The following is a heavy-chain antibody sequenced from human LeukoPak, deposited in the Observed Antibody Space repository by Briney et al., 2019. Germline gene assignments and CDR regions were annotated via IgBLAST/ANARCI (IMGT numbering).Heavy chain of an antibody. D-gene: IGHD2-2*01. Sequence: PGGSLRLSCAASGFTFSSYAMSWVRQAPGKGLEWVSAISGSGGSTYYADSVKGRFTISRHNSKNTLYLQMNSLRAEDTAVYYCARGLPGAMGAFDIWGQGTMVTVSS. CDR2: ISGSGGST. CDR1: GFTFSSYA. J-gene: IGHJ3*02. CDR3: ARGLPGAMGAFDI. V-gene: IGHV3-23*01.